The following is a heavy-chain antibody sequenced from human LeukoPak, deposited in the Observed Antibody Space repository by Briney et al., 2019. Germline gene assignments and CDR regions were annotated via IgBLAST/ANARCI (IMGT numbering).Heavy chain of an antibody. Sequence: ASVKVSCKASGYTFTSYYMHWVRQAPGQGLEWMGIINPSGGSTSYAQKFQGRVTMTRDTSTSTVYMELSSLRSEDTAVYYCARAASRDGYSTDYYFDYWGQGTLLTVSS. CDR1: GYTFTSYY. CDR3: ARAASRDGYSTDYYFDY. CDR2: INPSGGST. V-gene: IGHV1-46*01. J-gene: IGHJ4*02. D-gene: IGHD5-24*01.